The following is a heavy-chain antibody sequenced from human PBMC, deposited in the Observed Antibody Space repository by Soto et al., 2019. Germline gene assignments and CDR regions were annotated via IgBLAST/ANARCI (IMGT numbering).Heavy chain of an antibody. CDR2: IWYDGSNK. D-gene: IGHD3-3*01. J-gene: IGHJ5*02. V-gene: IGHV3-33*01. CDR1: GFTFSSYG. Sequence: GGSLRLSCAASGFTFSSYGMHWVRQAPGKGLEWVAVIWYDGSNKYYADSVKGRFTISRDNSKNTLYLQMNSLRAEDTDVYYCARAINLRFGDWFDPWGQGTLVTVSS. CDR3: ARAINLRFGDWFDP.